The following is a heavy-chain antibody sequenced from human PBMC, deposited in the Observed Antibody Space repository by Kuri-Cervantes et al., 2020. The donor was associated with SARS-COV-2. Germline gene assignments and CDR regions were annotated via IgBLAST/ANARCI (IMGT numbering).Heavy chain of an antibody. CDR1: GFTFGSYS. J-gene: IGHJ4*02. V-gene: IGHV3-48*02. CDR2: INSGSSIT. Sequence: GGSLRLSCAVSGFTFGSYSMNWVRQAPGKGLEWVSYINSGSSITYYADSVKGRFTISRDNAKDALYLQMSSLRDEDTAVYYCARDPSSYGDYVGSYFDYWGQGTLVTVSS. CDR3: ARDPSSYGDYVGSYFDY. D-gene: IGHD4-17*01.